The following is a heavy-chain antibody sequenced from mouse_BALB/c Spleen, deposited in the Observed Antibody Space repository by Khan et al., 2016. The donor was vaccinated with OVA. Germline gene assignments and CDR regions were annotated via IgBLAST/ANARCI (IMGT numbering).Heavy chain of an antibody. CDR3: ARVYGGDFDY. D-gene: IGHD1-1*01. Sequence: EVQLQESGPGLVKPSQSLSLTCTVTGYSITTDYAWNWIRQFPGNKLEWMGYISYSGNTKYNPSLKNRISITRDTSKNQFFLQLKSVTSEDTARYYCARVYGGDFDYWGQGTTLTVSS. V-gene: IGHV3-2*02. J-gene: IGHJ2*01. CDR2: ISYSGNT. CDR1: GYSITTDYA.